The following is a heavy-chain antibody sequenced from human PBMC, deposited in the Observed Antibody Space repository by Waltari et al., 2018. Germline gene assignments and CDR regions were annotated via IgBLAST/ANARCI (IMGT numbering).Heavy chain of an antibody. Sequence: QAQLVQSGAEVKKPGASAQVSCKASGYTFTDYYMHWVRQAPGKGFEWMGGINPNSGITNFEQKFQGRVTMTRDTSTTTVYMELSSLKSDDTALYYCARDIGGAAAGTEYFQHWGQGTLVTVSS. V-gene: IGHV1-2*02. CDR1: GYTFTDYY. CDR2: INPNSGIT. J-gene: IGHJ1*01. D-gene: IGHD6-13*01. CDR3: ARDIGGAAAGTEYFQH.